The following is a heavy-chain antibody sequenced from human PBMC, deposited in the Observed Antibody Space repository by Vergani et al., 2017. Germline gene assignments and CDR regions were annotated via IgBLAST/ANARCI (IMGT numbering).Heavy chain of an antibody. J-gene: IGHJ4*02. D-gene: IGHD6-19*01. CDR2: ISYDGSNK. Sequence: QVQLVESGGGVVQPGRSLRLSCAASGFTFSSYAMHWVRQAPGKGLEWVAVISYDGSNKYYADSVKGRFTISRDNSKNTLYLQRNSLRAEDTAVYYCAKVAGTSFFDYWGQGTLVTVSS. CDR3: AKVAGTSFFDY. V-gene: IGHV3-30-3*01. CDR1: GFTFSSYA.